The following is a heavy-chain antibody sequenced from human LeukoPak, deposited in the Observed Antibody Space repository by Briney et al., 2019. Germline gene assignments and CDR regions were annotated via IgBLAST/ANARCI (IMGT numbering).Heavy chain of an antibody. D-gene: IGHD1-26*01. CDR1: GGSISSSSYY. CDR3: ARRGASSNWFDP. Sequence: SETLSLTCTVSGGSISSSSYYWGWIRQPPGKGLEWIGNIYNSGNTYYSPSLKSRVTISVDPSKNQFSLKLTSVTAADTAVYYCARRGASSNWFDPWGQGTLVTVSS. J-gene: IGHJ5*02. CDR2: IYNSGNT. V-gene: IGHV4-39*01.